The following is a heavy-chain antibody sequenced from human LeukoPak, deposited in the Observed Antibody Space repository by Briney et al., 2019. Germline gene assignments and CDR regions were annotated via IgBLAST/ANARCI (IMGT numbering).Heavy chain of an antibody. CDR2: IWYDGSNK. D-gene: IGHD3-3*01. CDR1: GFTFSSYG. CDR3: ARDRDFWSGYNDFDY. Sequence: PGRSLGLSCAASGFTFSSYGMHWVRQAPGKGLEWVAVIWYDGSNKYYADSVKGRFTISRDNSKNTLYLQMNSLRAEDTAVYYCARDRDFWSGYNDFDYWGQGTLVTVSS. V-gene: IGHV3-33*01. J-gene: IGHJ4*02.